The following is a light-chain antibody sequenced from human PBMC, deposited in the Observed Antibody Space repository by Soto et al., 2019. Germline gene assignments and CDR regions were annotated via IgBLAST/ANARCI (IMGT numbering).Light chain of an antibody. CDR1: QSVTIK. Sequence: EVVLTQSPATLSLSPGEIATLSCRASQSVTIKLAWYQQKPGQAPRLLIYDASTRASGVPARFSGSGSGTDFTLSIRTLEPEDFAVYFCQRRSSWPLTFGGGTKVDIK. CDR3: QRRSSWPLT. J-gene: IGKJ4*01. V-gene: IGKV3-11*01. CDR2: DAS.